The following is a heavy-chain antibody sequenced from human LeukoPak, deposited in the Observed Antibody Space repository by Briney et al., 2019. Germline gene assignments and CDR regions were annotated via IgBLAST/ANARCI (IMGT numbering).Heavy chain of an antibody. J-gene: IGHJ5*02. Sequence: ASVKVSCKASGYTFTGYYMHWVRQAPGQGLEWMGWINPNSGGTNYAQKFQGRVTMTRDTSISTAYMELSRLRSDDTAVYYCARASTNYRSFWFGPWGQGTLVTVSS. CDR1: GYTFTGYY. CDR3: ARASTNYRSFWFGP. D-gene: IGHD2-2*01. V-gene: IGHV1-2*02. CDR2: INPNSGGT.